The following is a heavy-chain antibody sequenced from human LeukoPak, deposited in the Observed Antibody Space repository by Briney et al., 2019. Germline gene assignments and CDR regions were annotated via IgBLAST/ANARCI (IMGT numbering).Heavy chain of an antibody. CDR3: ARVDGYSGYDWGVYFDY. Sequence: GGSLRLSCAASGFTFSSYGMSWVRQAPGKGLEWVSAISGSGGSTYYADSVKGRFTISRDNAKNSLYLQMNSLRAEDTAVYYCARVDGYSGYDWGVYFDYWGQGTLVTVSS. CDR1: GFTFSSYG. CDR2: ISGSGGST. J-gene: IGHJ4*02. D-gene: IGHD5-12*01. V-gene: IGHV3-23*01.